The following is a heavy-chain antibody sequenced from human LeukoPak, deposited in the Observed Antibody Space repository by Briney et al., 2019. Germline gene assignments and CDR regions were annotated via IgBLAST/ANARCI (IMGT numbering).Heavy chain of an antibody. CDR2: ISSSSSTI. J-gene: IGHJ6*03. CDR1: GFTFSRYW. V-gene: IGHV3-48*01. CDR3: AREGSSWYASYYYYMDV. D-gene: IGHD6-13*01. Sequence: GGSLRLSCVASGFTFSRYWMHLVRQAPGKGLEWVSYISSSSSTIYYADSVKGRFTFSRDNAKNSLYLQMNSLRAEDTAVYYCAREGSSWYASYYYYMDVWGKGTTVTVSS.